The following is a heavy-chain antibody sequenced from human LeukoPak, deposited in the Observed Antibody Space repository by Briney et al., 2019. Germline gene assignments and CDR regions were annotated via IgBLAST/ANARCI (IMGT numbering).Heavy chain of an antibody. J-gene: IGHJ4*02. D-gene: IGHD6-6*01. CDR2: ISSSGSTI. V-gene: IGHV3-48*03. CDR3: ARVIAAAVYYFDY. Sequence: PGGSLRLSCAASGFTFSSYEMNWVRQAPGKGLEWVSYISSSGSTIYYADSVKGRFTISRDNAKNSLYLQMNSLRAEDTAVYYCARVIAAAVYYFDYWGQGTLVTVFS. CDR1: GFTFSSYE.